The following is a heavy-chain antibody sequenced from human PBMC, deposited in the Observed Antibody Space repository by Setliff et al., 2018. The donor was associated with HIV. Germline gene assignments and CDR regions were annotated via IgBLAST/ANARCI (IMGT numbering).Heavy chain of an antibody. Sequence: ASVKVSCKASGYTFTSYGIIWVRQAPGQGLEWMGWISAYNGNTNYAQKLQGRVTMTTDTSTSTAYMELRSLRSDDTAVYYCARDRPPSTVDMLGAFDRWGQGTMVTVSS. J-gene: IGHJ3*02. CDR2: ISAYNGNT. CDR1: GYTFTSYG. V-gene: IGHV1-18*01. D-gene: IGHD4-17*01. CDR3: ARDRPPSTVDMLGAFDR.